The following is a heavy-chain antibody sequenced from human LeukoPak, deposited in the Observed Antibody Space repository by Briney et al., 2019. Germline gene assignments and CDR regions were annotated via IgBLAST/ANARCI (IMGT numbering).Heavy chain of an antibody. CDR2: ISGSGGDT. CDR1: GFTFNNYA. V-gene: IGHV3-23*01. Sequence: VQPGRSLRLSCAASGFTFNNYAMWWVRQAPGKGLEWVSTISGSGGDTYYADSVKGRFTVSSDSSKNTVYLQMNSLRAEDAAVYYCVRQRSGSNWDCWGQGALVTVSS. J-gene: IGHJ4*02. CDR3: VRQRSGSNWDC. D-gene: IGHD1-26*01.